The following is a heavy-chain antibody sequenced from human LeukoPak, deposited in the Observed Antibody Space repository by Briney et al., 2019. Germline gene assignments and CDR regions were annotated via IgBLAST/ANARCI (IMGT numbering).Heavy chain of an antibody. V-gene: IGHV3-23*01. J-gene: IGHJ4*02. D-gene: IGHD3-22*01. CDR1: GFTFSNYA. Sequence: GGSLRLSCAASGFTFSNYAMTWVRQAPGKGLECVSSIIGSVGNTYQADSVKGRFPISRDNPKNTLYLQMSSLRAEDTAIYYCASHDSSGYYLYRHFWYWGQGALVTVSS. CDR3: ASHDSSGYYLYRHFWY. CDR2: IIGSVGNT.